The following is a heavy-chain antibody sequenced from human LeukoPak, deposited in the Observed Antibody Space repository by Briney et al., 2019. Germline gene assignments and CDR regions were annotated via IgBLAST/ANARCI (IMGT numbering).Heavy chain of an antibody. CDR1: GYTFTGYY. CDR2: IKPNNGGT. J-gene: IGHJ5*02. D-gene: IGHD2-2*01. Sequence: ASVKVSCKASGYTFTGYYMHWVRQAPGQGLEWMGWIKPNNGGTNYAQKFQGRVTMTRDTSISTAYMELSRLRSDNTAVYYCARARGDIVVVPAAIWFDPWGQGTLVTVSS. CDR3: ARARGDIVVVPAAIWFDP. V-gene: IGHV1-2*02.